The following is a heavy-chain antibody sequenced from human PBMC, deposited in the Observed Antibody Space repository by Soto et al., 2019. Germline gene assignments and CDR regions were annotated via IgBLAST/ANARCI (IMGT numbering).Heavy chain of an antibody. CDR2: IIPIFGTA. D-gene: IGHD2-8*01. V-gene: IGHV1-69*06. CDR1: GGTFSSYA. J-gene: IGHJ4*02. Sequence: GASVKVSCKASGGTFSSYAISWVRQAPGQGLEWMGGIIPIFGTANYAQKFQGRVTITADKSTSTAYMELSSLRSEDTAVYYCARGGTPWIVLMVQYNYYFDYWGQGTLVTVSS. CDR3: ARGGTPWIVLMVQYNYYFDY.